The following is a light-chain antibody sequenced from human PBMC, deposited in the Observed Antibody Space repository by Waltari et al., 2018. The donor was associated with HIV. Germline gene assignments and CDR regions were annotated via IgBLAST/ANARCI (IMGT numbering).Light chain of an antibody. J-gene: IGKJ2*01. Sequence: DINMTQSPSSLSASVGDRVHINCRATQNIVTYLNWYHQSPGKAPTLLIFGASTLQDGVSSRFSGSGSETEFTLSIAGLQPEDFGTYSCQQTFSPPRTFGPGT. CDR3: QQTFSPPRT. CDR2: GAS. CDR1: QNIVTY. V-gene: IGKV1-39*01.